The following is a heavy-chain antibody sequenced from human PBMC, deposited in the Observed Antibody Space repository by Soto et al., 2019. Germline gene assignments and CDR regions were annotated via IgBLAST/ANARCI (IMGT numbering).Heavy chain of an antibody. J-gene: IGHJ4*02. Sequence: GGSLRLSCAASGFTVSSNYMSWVRQAPGKGLEWVSVIYSGGSTYYADSVKGRFTISRDNSKNTLYLQMNSPRAEDTAVYYCARDLSGWYAFDDWGQGSLVTVSS. D-gene: IGHD6-19*01. CDR2: IYSGGST. CDR3: ARDLSGWYAFDD. CDR1: GFTVSSNY. V-gene: IGHV3-53*01.